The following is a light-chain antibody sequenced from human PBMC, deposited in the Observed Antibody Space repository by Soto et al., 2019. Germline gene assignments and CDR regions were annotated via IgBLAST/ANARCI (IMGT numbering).Light chain of an antibody. CDR1: SSDVGGYNY. CDR3: SSYAGSNLYV. J-gene: IGLJ1*01. Sequence: QSVLTQPPSASGSPGQSVTISCTGTSSDVGGYNYVSWYQQHPGEAPKVMIYEVSKRPSGAPDRFSGSKSGNTASLTVSGLHAEDEADYYCSSYAGSNLYVFGTGTKV. CDR2: EVS. V-gene: IGLV2-8*01.